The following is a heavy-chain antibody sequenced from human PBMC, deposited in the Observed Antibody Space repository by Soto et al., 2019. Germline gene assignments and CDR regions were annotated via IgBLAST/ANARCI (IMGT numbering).Heavy chain of an antibody. D-gene: IGHD3-3*01. Sequence: PGGSLRLSCAASGFTFSNYAMNWVRQAPVKGLEWVSGLSGSGGSTYYADSVKGRFTISRDNSKNTLYLQMNSLRGEDTAVYYCAKDREVWSGFYPASGPDVWGQGTTVTVSS. J-gene: IGHJ6*02. CDR2: LSGSGGST. CDR1: GFTFSNYA. V-gene: IGHV3-23*01. CDR3: AKDREVWSGFYPASGPDV.